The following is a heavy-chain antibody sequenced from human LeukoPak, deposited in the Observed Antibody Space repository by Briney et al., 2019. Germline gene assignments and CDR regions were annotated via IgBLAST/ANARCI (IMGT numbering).Heavy chain of an antibody. CDR2: IYYSGST. CDR1: GGSISSSSYY. J-gene: IGHJ4*02. Sequence: SKTLSLTCTVSGGSISSSSYYWGWIRQPPGKGLEWIGSIYYSGSTYYNPSLKSRVTISVDTSKNQFSLKLSSVTAADTAVYYCARHNEGIYFDYWGQGTLVTVSS. CDR3: ARHNEGIYFDY. D-gene: IGHD2-8*01. V-gene: IGHV4-39*01.